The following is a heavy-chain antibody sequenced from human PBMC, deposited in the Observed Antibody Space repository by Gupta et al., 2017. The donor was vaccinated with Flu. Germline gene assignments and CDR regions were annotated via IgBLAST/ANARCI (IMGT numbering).Heavy chain of an antibody. CDR2: IKSNQDGGTT. CDR1: GFTFTNTW. J-gene: IGHJ4*02. Sequence: EVHLVESGGGLLKPGGSLRLSCAASGFTFTNTWMSWVRQAPGKGLEWVGRIKSNQDGGTTEYTAPVKGRFTISRDDSKDTLYLQMNSLKSEDTAVYYCTADGVGHTTNDYWGQGTLVTVSS. V-gene: IGHV3-15*01. D-gene: IGHD1-26*01. CDR3: TADGVGHTTNDY.